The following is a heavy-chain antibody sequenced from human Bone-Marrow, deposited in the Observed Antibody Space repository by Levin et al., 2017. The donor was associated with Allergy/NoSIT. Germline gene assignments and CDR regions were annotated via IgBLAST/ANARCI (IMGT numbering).Heavy chain of an antibody. J-gene: IGHJ4*02. CDR1: GLIVSDSY. V-gene: IGHV3-53*01. CDR2: IFSDGTT. D-gene: IGHD5-12*01. Sequence: GESLKISCAVSGLIVSDSYMAWVRQAPGKGLEWVSLIFSDGTTYYAASVKGRFTISRDNSKNTLFLQMTSLSAEDTAVYYCARDGSGYGELDFWGQGTLVTVSS. CDR3: ARDGSGYGELDF.